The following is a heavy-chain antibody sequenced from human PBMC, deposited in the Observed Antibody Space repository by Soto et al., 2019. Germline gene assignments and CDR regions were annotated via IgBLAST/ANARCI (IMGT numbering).Heavy chain of an antibody. CDR1: GGSIYRSGYY. Sequence: QVQLQESGPGLVKPSETLSLTCTVSGGSIYRSGYYWGWIRQPPGRGLEWIGNIDYNGVTYSNPSVKSRVTIYRETSKTHFSLKLPSVTAADTPPYSCGKVLVGATGHTDSDSWGPGTLVAASS. CDR3: GKVLVGATGHTDSDS. V-gene: IGHV4-39*01. D-gene: IGHD2-15*01. J-gene: IGHJ4*02. CDR2: IDYNGVT.